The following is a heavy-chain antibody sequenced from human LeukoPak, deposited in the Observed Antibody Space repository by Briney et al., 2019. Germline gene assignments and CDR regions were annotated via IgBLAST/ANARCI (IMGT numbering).Heavy chain of an antibody. CDR1: RYSFTSYW. CDR2: IYPGDSDI. J-gene: IGHJ5*02. V-gene: IGHV5-51*01. D-gene: IGHD6-6*01. CDR3: ARGGIAARRTYNWFDP. Sequence: GESLKISCKGSRYSFTSYWIAWVRQMPGKGLEWMAIIYPGDSDIKYSPSFQGQVTISADKSISTAYLQWSSLKASDTAMYYCARGGIAARRTYNWFDPWGQGTLVTVSS.